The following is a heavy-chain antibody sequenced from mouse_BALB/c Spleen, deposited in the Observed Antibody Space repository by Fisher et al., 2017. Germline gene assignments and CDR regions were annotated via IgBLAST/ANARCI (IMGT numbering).Heavy chain of an antibody. J-gene: IGHJ4*01. V-gene: IGHV1S135*01. CDR3: ARRERLRYAMDY. Sequence: KFKGKATLTVDKSSSTAFMHLNSPTSEDSAVYYCARRERLRYAMDYWGQGTSVTVSS. D-gene: IGHD1-2*01.